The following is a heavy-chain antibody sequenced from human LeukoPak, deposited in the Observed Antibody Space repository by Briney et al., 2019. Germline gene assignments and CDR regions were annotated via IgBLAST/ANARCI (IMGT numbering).Heavy chain of an antibody. D-gene: IGHD6-25*01. V-gene: IGHV3-23*01. J-gene: IGHJ4*02. Sequence: PGGSLRLSCAASGFTFRGYGMSWVRQAPGKGLEWVSAIRGSGVTTYYADSVKGRFTISRDNSRTTLYLLMNSLRAEDTAVYYCAKDGAANVGYPYYFDYWGQGALVTVSS. CDR3: AKDGAANVGYPYYFDY. CDR2: IRGSGVTT. CDR1: GFTFRGYG.